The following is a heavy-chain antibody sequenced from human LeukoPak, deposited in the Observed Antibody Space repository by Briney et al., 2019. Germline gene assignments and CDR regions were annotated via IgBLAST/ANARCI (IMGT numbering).Heavy chain of an antibody. Sequence: GGSLRLSCAASGFTFSNYDMHWVRQAPGKGLVWVSSIRSSRSYIYYTDSVEGRFTISRDNDKNSLYLPMNSQKGEDMAVYYCARDRGLTWGEYWGQRNLVTVSS. D-gene: IGHD7-27*01. CDR3: ARDRGLTWGEY. V-gene: IGHV3-21*01. CDR1: GFTFSNYD. CDR2: IRSSRSYI. J-gene: IGHJ4*02.